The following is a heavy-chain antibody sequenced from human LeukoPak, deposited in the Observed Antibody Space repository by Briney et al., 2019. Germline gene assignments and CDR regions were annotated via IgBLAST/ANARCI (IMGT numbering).Heavy chain of an antibody. D-gene: IGHD3-22*01. Sequence: GGSLRLSCAASGFTFSSYSMNWVRQAPGKGLEWVSSISSSSSYIYYADSVKGRFTISRDNSKNTLYLQMNSLRAEDTAVYYCARVHYYDSGFDYWGQGTLVTVSS. CDR1: GFTFSSYS. CDR3: ARVHYYDSGFDY. V-gene: IGHV3-21*01. J-gene: IGHJ4*02. CDR2: ISSSSSYI.